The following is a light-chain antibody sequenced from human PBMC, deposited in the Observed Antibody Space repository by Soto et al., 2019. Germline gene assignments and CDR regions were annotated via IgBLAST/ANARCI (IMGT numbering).Light chain of an antibody. CDR3: QSYDSSLIVSKV. CDR1: SSNLGAGYA. J-gene: IGLJ1*01. CDR2: ANS. Sequence: QSVLTQPPSVSGAPGQRVTISCSGSSSNLGAGYAVQWYPQFPGTAPKLLIYANSARPSGVPDRFSGSKSGTSASLAITGLQAEDEADYYCQSYDSSLIVSKVFGTGTKLTVL. V-gene: IGLV1-40*01.